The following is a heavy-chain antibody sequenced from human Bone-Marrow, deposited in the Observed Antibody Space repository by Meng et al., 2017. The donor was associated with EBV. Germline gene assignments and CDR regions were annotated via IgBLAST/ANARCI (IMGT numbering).Heavy chain of an antibody. CDR3: ARDTHDYGDLTFFDY. Sequence: VQLVQSGAEGKKPGSSVKVSCKASGGTFSSYAISWVRQAPGQGLEWMGGIIPIFGTANYAQKFQGRVTITADKSTSTAYMELSSLRSEDTAVYYCARDTHDYGDLTFFDYWGQGTLVTVSS. CDR2: IIPIFGTA. J-gene: IGHJ4*02. CDR1: GGTFSSYA. D-gene: IGHD4-17*01. V-gene: IGHV1-69*06.